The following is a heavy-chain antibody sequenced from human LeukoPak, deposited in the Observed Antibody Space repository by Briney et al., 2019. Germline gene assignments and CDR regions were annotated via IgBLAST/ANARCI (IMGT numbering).Heavy chain of an antibody. CDR1: GFTFSSYS. Sequence: GGSLRLSCAASGFTFSSYSMNWVRQAPGKGLEWVSSISSSSNYIYYADSVKGRFIISRDNTKNSLYLQMNSLRAEDTAVYYCAREGGYDILTGLDYWGQGTLVTVSS. CDR3: AREGGYDILTGLDY. D-gene: IGHD3-9*01. CDR2: ISSSSNYI. J-gene: IGHJ4*02. V-gene: IGHV3-21*01.